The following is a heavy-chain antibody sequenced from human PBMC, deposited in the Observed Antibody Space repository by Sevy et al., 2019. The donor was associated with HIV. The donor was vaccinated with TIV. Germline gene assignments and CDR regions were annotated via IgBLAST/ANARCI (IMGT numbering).Heavy chain of an antibody. Sequence: GGSLRLSCAASGFTFSNAWMSWVRQAPGKGLEWVGRIKSKTDGGTTDYAAPVKGRFTISRDDSKNTLYLQMNSLKTEDTAVYYCTADSYDYVWGSLVYWGQGTLVTVSS. D-gene: IGHD3-16*01. V-gene: IGHV3-15*01. J-gene: IGHJ4*02. CDR1: GFTFSNAW. CDR3: TADSYDYVWGSLVY. CDR2: IKSKTDGGTT.